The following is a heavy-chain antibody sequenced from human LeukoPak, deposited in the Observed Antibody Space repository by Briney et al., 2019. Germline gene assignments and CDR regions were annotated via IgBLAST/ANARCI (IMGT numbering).Heavy chain of an antibody. CDR1: GFTFSDYY. J-gene: IGHJ4*02. Sequence: GGSLRLSCAASGFTFSDYYMSWIRQAPGKGLEWVSYIGSSGSSIQYADSVKGRFTISRDNAKNSLYLQMNSLRAEDTAVYYCAREWGGSDYYDYWGQGTLVIVSS. CDR2: IGSSGSSI. D-gene: IGHD3-22*01. CDR3: AREWGGSDYYDY. V-gene: IGHV3-11*01.